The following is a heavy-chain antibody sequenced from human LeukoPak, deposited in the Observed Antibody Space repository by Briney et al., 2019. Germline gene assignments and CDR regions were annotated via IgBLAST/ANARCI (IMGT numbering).Heavy chain of an antibody. CDR3: TLLAVASDFDY. V-gene: IGHV3-48*03. Sequence: GGSLRLSCAVSRFPFSVCEMNWVRQAPGKGLEWVSNIASSGTTKYYADSVKGRFSISRDNAKSSLYLQMNSLRVEDTAVYYCTLLAVASDFDYWGQGALVTVSS. CDR1: RFPFSVCE. D-gene: IGHD6-19*01. CDR2: IASSGTTK. J-gene: IGHJ4*02.